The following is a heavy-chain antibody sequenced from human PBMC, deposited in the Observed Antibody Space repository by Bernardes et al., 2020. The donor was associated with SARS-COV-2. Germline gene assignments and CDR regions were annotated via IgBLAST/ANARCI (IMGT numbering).Heavy chain of an antibody. J-gene: IGHJ3*01. CDR2: ISDSGVVT. CDR1: GFSFSAYA. CDR3: ARAQNFAVTDGYDF. Sequence: GSLSLSCAASGFSFSAYAMSWVRQAPGKGLEWVSGISDSGVVTYYADSVEGRFTISKDSSKNTLYLQMNSLRAEDTALYYCARAQNFAVTDGYDFWGPGTMVTVSS. D-gene: IGHD4-17*01. V-gene: IGHV3-23*01.